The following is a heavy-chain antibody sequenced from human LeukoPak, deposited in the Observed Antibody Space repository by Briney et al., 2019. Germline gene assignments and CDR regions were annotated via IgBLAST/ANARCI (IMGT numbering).Heavy chain of an antibody. Sequence: GGSLRLSCAASGFTFSGSAMHWVRQSSGKGLEWVGRIRSKANSYATAYAASVKGRFTISRDDSKNTAYLQMNSLKTEDTAVYYCTRLENGVFGDAFDIWGQGTMVTVSS. CDR3: TRLENGVFGDAFDI. D-gene: IGHD3-10*01. CDR1: GFTFSGSA. V-gene: IGHV3-73*01. CDR2: IRSKANSYAT. J-gene: IGHJ3*02.